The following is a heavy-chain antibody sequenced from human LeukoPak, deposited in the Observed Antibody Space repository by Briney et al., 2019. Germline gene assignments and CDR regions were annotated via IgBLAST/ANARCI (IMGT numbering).Heavy chain of an antibody. CDR3: ARQTVVNPNFDY. V-gene: IGHV4-39*01. D-gene: IGHD4-23*01. J-gene: IGHJ4*02. CDR1: GGSISSSSYY. Sequence: SETLSLTCTVSGGSISSSSYYWGWIRQPPGKGLEWIGSIYYSGSTYYNPSLKSRVTISVDTSKNQFSLNLSSVTAADTAVYYCARQTVVNPNFDYWGQGTLVTVSS. CDR2: IYYSGST.